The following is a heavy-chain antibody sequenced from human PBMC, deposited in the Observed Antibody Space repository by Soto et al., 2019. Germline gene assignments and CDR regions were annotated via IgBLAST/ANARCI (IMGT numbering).Heavy chain of an antibody. J-gene: IGHJ5*02. Sequence: PSETLSLTCTVSGAAIYIGGYYWTLILLHPGKGLEWIGYIYHTGKTYYNPSLESRVTMSVDTSKNQVSLKLASVTAADTAVYSCARDGSSTANSIDPWGQGTLVTVSS. D-gene: IGHD2-2*01. CDR1: GAAIYIGGYY. CDR2: IYHTGKT. V-gene: IGHV4-31*03. CDR3: ARDGSSTANSIDP.